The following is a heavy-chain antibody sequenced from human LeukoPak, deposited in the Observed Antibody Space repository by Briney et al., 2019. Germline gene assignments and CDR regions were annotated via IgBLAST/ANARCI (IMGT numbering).Heavy chain of an antibody. J-gene: IGHJ4*02. D-gene: IGHD3-10*02. CDR3: ARGVRGVPSAAYGY. CDR2: ISSSSSYI. V-gene: IGHV3-21*01. CDR1: GFTFSSYS. Sequence: PGGSLRLSCAAPGFTFSSYSMNWVRQAPGKGLGWVSSISSSSSYIYYADSVKGRFTISRDNAKNSLYLQMNSLRAEDTAVYYCARGVRGVPSAAYGYWGQGTLVTVSS.